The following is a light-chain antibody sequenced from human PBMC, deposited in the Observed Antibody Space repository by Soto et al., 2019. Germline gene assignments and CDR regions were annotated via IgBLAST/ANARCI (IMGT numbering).Light chain of an antibody. V-gene: IGLV2-8*01. CDR1: SSDVGAYNY. Sequence: QSVLTQPPSASGSPGQSVAISCTGTSSDVGAYNYVAWYQQHPCKVPKLMIYEVSKRPSGVPDRFSGSKSGNTASLTVSGLQADDEADYYCSSYAGSDVFVFGTGTKVTV. CDR2: EVS. CDR3: SSYAGSDVFV. J-gene: IGLJ1*01.